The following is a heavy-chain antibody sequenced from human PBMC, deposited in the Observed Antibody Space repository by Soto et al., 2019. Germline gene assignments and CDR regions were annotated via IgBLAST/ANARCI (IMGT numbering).Heavy chain of an antibody. J-gene: IGHJ4*02. CDR1: GGSISSYD. CDR3: ARHNYGSGSTYFDY. D-gene: IGHD3-10*01. V-gene: IGHV4-59*08. Sequence: SETLSLTCTVSGGSISSYDWSWIRQPPGKGLEWIGYIYYSGSTNYNPSLKSRVTISVDTSKNQFSLKLNSMTAADTAVYYCARHNYGSGSTYFDYWGQGTLVTSPQ. CDR2: IYYSGST.